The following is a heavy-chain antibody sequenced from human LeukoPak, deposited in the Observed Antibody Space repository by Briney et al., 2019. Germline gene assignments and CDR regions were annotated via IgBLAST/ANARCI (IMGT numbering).Heavy chain of an antibody. J-gene: IGHJ4*02. CDR1: GGTFISYA. Sequence: AASVKVSCKASGGTFISYAISWVRQAPGQGLEWMGGIIPIFGTASYAQKFQGRVTITADESTSTAYMELSSLRSEDTAVYYCARSETYYYGSGSRWYFDYWGQGTLVTVSS. V-gene: IGHV1-69*01. CDR2: IIPIFGTA. CDR3: ARSETYYYGSGSRWYFDY. D-gene: IGHD3-10*01.